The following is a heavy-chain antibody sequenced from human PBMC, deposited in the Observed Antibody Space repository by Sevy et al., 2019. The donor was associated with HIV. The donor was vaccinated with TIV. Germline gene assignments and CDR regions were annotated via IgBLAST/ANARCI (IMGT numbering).Heavy chain of an antibody. J-gene: IGHJ6*02. CDR3: ARDHVKDGDLGDYYYFAMDV. V-gene: IGHV3-11*01. CDR1: GFTFSDYY. Sequence: GGSLRLSCAASGFTFSDYYMSWIRQAPGKGLEWLSYISGSDNTIYYADPVKGRFTISRDNAKNSLYLQMNGLRAEDTAVYYCARDHVKDGDLGDYYYFAMDVWGQGTSVTVSS. D-gene: IGHD4-17*01. CDR2: ISGSDNTI.